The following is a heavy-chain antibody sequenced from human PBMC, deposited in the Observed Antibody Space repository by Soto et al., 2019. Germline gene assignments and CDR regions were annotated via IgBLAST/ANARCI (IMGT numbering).Heavy chain of an antibody. D-gene: IGHD1-1*01. J-gene: IGHJ4*02. CDR2: ISGSGGST. CDR1: GFTFSSYA. V-gene: IGHV3-23*01. CDR3: AKRATGTYFDY. Sequence: EVQLLESGGGLVQPGGSLRLSCAASGFTFSSYAMNWVRQAPGKGLEWVSVISGSGGSTYYADSVKGHFTISTDNSKNTLYLQTNSLRAEDTAVYYCAKRATGTYFDYWGQGTLVTVSS.